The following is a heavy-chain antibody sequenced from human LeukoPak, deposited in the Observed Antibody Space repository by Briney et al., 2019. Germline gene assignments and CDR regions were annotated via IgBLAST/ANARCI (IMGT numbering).Heavy chain of an antibody. CDR1: GFTFSSYS. CDR3: ARDMARGTVTPFQH. D-gene: IGHD4-17*01. V-gene: IGHV3-21*01. J-gene: IGHJ1*01. CDR2: ISSSSSYI. Sequence: GGSLRLSCAASGFTFSSYSMNWVRQAPGKGLEWVSSISSSSSYIYYADSVKGRFTISRDNAKNSLYLQMNSLRAEDAAVYYCARDMARGTVTPFQHWGQGTLVTVSS.